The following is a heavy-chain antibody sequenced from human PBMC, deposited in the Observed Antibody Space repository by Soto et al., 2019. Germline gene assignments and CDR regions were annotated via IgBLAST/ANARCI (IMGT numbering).Heavy chain of an antibody. D-gene: IGHD3-3*01. CDR1: GYTFASYD. V-gene: IGHV1-8*01. CDR3: ARASGVYYDFWSGYPFDP. Sequence: ASVKVSCKASGYTFASYDINWVRQDTGQGLEWMGWMNPNSGNTGYAQKFQGRVTMTRNTSISTAYMELSSLRSEDTAVYYCARASGVYYDFWSGYPFDPWGQGTLVTVSS. J-gene: IGHJ5*02. CDR2: MNPNSGNT.